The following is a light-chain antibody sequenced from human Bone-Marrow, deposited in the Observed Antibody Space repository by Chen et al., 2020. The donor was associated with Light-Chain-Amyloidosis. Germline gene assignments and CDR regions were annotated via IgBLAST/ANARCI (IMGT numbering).Light chain of an antibody. J-gene: IGLJ3*02. CDR2: EDD. CDR3: QSYQGSSQGV. Sequence: NFMLTQPHSVSESPGKTVIISCTRSSGSIATNYVQWYQQRPGSSPTTVIYEDDQRPSGVPDRFAGAIDRSSNAASLTISGLKTEDEADYYCQSYQGSSQGVFGGGTKLTVL. V-gene: IGLV6-57*01. CDR1: SGSIATNY.